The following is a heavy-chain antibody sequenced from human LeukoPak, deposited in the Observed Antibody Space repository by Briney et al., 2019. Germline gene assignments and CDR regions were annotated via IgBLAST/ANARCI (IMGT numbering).Heavy chain of an antibody. CDR2: IYHTENT. Sequence: PSVTLSLTCAVYGGSFSGYYWSWIRQPPGKGLEWIGEIYHTENTNYNPSLKSRVTVSLDTSKNQFSLKLTSVTAADTAVYYCARGRYDSAGLYFDYWGQGTLVTVSS. D-gene: IGHD3-22*01. J-gene: IGHJ4*02. CDR1: GGSFSGYY. CDR3: ARGRYDSAGLYFDY. V-gene: IGHV4-34*01.